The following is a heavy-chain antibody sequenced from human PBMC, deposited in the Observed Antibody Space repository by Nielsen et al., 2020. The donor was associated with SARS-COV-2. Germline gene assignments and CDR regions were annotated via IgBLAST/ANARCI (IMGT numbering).Heavy chain of an antibody. V-gene: IGHV1-46*01. J-gene: IGHJ4*02. CDR1: GYTFTSYY. CDR2: INPSGGST. CDR3: ARYVNLTSYYSY. Sequence: ASVKVSCKASGYTFTSYYMHWVRQAPGQGLEWMGVINPSGGSTNYAQKFQGRVTMTRDTSTSTVYMELSSLRSEDTAVYYCARYVNLTSYYSYWGQGTLVTVSS. D-gene: IGHD3-9*01.